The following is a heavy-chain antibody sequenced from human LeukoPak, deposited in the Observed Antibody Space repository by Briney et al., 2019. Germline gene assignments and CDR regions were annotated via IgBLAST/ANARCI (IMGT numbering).Heavy chain of an antibody. D-gene: IGHD3-22*01. Sequence: SETLSLTGTVSGGSISSYYWSWIRQPPGKGLEWIGYIYHTGSTIYNPSLKSRVTISVDTSKNQFSLKLSSVTAADTAVYYCARVVKTDYYDSRGYPDYWGQGTLVTVSS. J-gene: IGHJ4*02. V-gene: IGHV4-59*01. CDR3: ARVVKTDYYDSRGYPDY. CDR2: IYHTGST. CDR1: GGSISSYY.